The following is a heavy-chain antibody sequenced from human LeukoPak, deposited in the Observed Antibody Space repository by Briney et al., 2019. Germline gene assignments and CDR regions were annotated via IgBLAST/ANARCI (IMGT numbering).Heavy chain of an antibody. CDR2: IYSGGST. V-gene: IGHV3-53*01. CDR1: GFTFSNAW. J-gene: IGHJ4*02. Sequence: GGSLRLSCAASGFTFSNAWMSWVRQAPGKGLEWVSVIYSGGSTYYADSVKGRFTISRDNSKNTLYLQMNSLRAEDTAVYYCARDRSYWGQGTLVTVSS. CDR3: ARDRSY.